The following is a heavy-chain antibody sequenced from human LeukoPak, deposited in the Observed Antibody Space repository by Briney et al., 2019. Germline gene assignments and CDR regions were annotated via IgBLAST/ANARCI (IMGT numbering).Heavy chain of an antibody. J-gene: IGHJ4*02. Sequence: GGSLRLSCAASGFTFSGYYMSWIRQAPGKGLEWVSYISRSGSTKYYADSVKGRFTISRDNAKNSLYLQMNSLRAEDTAVYYCARGRVGTWPAAIPHYFDYWGQGTLVTVSS. CDR2: ISRSGSTK. CDR3: ARGRVGTWPAAIPHYFDY. D-gene: IGHD2-2*01. V-gene: IGHV3-11*01. CDR1: GFTFSGYY.